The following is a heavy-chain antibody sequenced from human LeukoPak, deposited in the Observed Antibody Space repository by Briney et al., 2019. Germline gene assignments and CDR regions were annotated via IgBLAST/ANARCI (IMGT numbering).Heavy chain of an antibody. D-gene: IGHD6-13*01. CDR3: ARDRAADSSSWINGFDP. J-gene: IGHJ5*02. CDR2: ISSSSSYI. CDR1: GSTFSSYS. V-gene: IGHV3-21*01. Sequence: GGSLRLSCAASGSTFSSYSMNWVRQAPGKGLEWVSSISSSSSYIYYADSVKGRFTISRDNAKNSLYLQMNSLRAEDTAVYYCARDRAADSSSWINGFDPWGQGTLVTVSS.